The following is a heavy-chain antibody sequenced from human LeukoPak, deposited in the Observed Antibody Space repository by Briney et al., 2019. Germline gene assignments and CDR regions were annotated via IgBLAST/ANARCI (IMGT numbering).Heavy chain of an antibody. J-gene: IGHJ4*02. Sequence: SETLSLTCAVYGGSFSGYYWSWIRQPPGKGLEWIGEINHSGSINYNPSLKSRVTISVDTSKNQFSLKLSSVTAADTAVYYCARGRRGYSYARRALYYFDYWGQGTLVTVSS. CDR3: ARGRRGYSYARRALYYFDY. CDR1: GGSFSGYY. D-gene: IGHD5-18*01. CDR2: INHSGSI. V-gene: IGHV4-34*01.